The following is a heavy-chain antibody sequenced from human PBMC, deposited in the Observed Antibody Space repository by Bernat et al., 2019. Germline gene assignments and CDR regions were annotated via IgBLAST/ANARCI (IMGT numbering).Heavy chain of an antibody. CDR3: ARDYSAFDI. CDR2: ISGDGGST. J-gene: IGHJ3*02. Sequence: EVQLVESGGGVVQPGGYLRLSCAASGFTFDDYAIHWVRQGPGSGLEWVSLISGDGGSTYYADSVKGRFTISRDNSKNSLYLQMNSLRTEDTALYYCARDYSAFDIWGQGTMVTVSS. V-gene: IGHV3-43*02. D-gene: IGHD4-11*01. CDR1: GFTFDDYA.